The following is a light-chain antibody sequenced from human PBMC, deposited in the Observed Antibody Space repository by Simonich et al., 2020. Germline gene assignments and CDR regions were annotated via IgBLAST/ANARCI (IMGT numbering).Light chain of an antibody. CDR1: QSVSSY. CDR2: DAS. Sequence: EIVLTQSPATLSLSPGERAPLSCRASQSVSSYLAWYQQKPGQAPRLLIYDASNRATGIPARFSGSGSGTDFTLTISSLEPEDFAVYYCQQRSNWYTVGQGTKLEIK. CDR3: QQRSNWYT. J-gene: IGKJ2*01. V-gene: IGKV3-11*01.